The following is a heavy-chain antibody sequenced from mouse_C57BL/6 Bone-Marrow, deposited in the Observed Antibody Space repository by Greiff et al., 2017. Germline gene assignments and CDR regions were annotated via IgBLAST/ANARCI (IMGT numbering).Heavy chain of an antibody. CDR2: IRNKANNHAT. CDR3: TRNWDYAMDY. J-gene: IGHJ4*01. V-gene: IGHV6-6*01. CDR1: GFTFSDAW. D-gene: IGHD4-1*01. Sequence: EVKVVESGGGLVQPGGSMKLSCAASGFTFSDAWMDWVRQSPEKGLEWVAEIRNKANNHATYYAESVKGRFTISRDDSKSSVYLQMNSLRAEDTGIDFCTRNWDYAMDYWGQGTSVTVSS.